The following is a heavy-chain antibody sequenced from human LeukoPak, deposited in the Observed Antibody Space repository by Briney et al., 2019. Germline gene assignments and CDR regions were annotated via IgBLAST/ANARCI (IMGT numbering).Heavy chain of an antibody. D-gene: IGHD6-19*01. V-gene: IGHV3-23*01. CDR3: AKDNVGIAVADLGHYFDY. J-gene: IGHJ4*02. Sequence: GGSLRLSCAASGFTFSSDAMSWVRHAPGRGLEWVSGISGSGGIRYYADSVKGRFTIYRDNSKNTLYLQMNSLRAEDTAVYYCAKDNVGIAVADLGHYFDYWGQGTLVTVSS. CDR1: GFTFSSDA. CDR2: ISGSGGIR.